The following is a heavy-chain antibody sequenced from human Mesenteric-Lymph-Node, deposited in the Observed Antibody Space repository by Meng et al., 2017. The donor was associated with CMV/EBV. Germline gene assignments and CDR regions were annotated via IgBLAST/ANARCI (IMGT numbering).Heavy chain of an antibody. CDR1: GLTVSSNY. V-gene: IGHV3-53*01. CDR3: ARDKPIVVVPAGSLYGMDV. J-gene: IGHJ6*02. CDR2: IYSGGST. D-gene: IGHD2-2*01. Sequence: GGSLRLSCTASGLTVSSNYMSWVRQAPGKGLEWVSVIYSGGSTYYADSVKGRFTISRDNAKNSLYLQMNSLRAEDTAVYYCARDKPIVVVPAGSLYGMDVWGQGTTVTVSS.